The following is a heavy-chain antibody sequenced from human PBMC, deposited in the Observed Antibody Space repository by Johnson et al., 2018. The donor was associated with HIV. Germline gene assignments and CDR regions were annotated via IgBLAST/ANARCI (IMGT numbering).Heavy chain of an antibody. Sequence: VQLVESGGGVVQPGRSLRLSCAASGFTFSSYAMSWVRQAPGKGLEWVSAINWNSGSIGYADSVKGRFTISRDNAKNSLSLQMNSLRAEDTALYYCAKDMGSSWYDPWDAFDIWGQGTVVTVSS. D-gene: IGHD6-13*01. V-gene: IGHV3-9*01. CDR2: INWNSGSI. CDR1: GFTFSSYA. CDR3: AKDMGSSWYDPWDAFDI. J-gene: IGHJ3*02.